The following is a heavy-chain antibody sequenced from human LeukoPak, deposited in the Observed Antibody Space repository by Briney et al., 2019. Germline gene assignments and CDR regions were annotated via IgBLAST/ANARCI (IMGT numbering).Heavy chain of an antibody. CDR1: GGSISSYY. CDR3: AKGRTSGGYSSSWYLTYNWFDP. V-gene: IGHV4-59*12. D-gene: IGHD6-13*01. CDR2: IYYSGST. Sequence: PSETLSLTCTVSGGSISSYYWSWIRQPPGKGLEWMGYIYYSGSTNYNPSLKSRVTISVDTSKNQFSLKLSSVTAADTAVYYCAKGRTSGGYSSSWYLTYNWFDPWGQGTLVTVSS. J-gene: IGHJ5*02.